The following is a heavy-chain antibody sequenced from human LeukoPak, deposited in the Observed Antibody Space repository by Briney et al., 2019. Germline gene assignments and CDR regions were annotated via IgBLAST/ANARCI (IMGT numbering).Heavy chain of an antibody. D-gene: IGHD1-1*01. Sequence: TSETLSLTCTVSGGSVSSHFWSWIRQPPGKGLEWIGYIYNSGITNYNPSLKSRVTMSVDTSKNQFSLKLSSVTAADTAVYYCARGKGTSDYWGQGTLVTVSS. CDR1: GGSVSSHF. CDR3: ARGKGTSDY. V-gene: IGHV4-59*02. J-gene: IGHJ4*02. CDR2: IYNSGIT.